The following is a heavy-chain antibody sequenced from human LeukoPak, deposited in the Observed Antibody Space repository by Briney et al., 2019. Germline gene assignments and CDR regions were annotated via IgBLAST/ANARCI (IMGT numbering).Heavy chain of an antibody. CDR2: INPNSGGT. CDR1: GYTFTDYY. Sequence: GASVKVSCKASGYTFTDYYMHWVRQAPGQGLEWMGWINPNSGGTNYAQKFQGRVTMTRDTSISTAYMELSRLRSDDTAVYYCARDRNIVGRLGAFDIWGQGTMVTVSS. D-gene: IGHD1-26*01. J-gene: IGHJ3*02. CDR3: ARDRNIVGRLGAFDI. V-gene: IGHV1-2*02.